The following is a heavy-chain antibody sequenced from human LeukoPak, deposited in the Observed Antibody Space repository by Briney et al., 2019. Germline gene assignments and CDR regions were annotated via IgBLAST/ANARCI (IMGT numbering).Heavy chain of an antibody. D-gene: IGHD4-17*01. CDR1: GFIFSDSA. Sequence: PGGSLRLSCAASGFIFSDSAMHWVRQASGKGLEWVGRIRSKANSFATAYGEAGKVRFTVSRDGSKNTAYLQMNSLKTEDTAVYYCTGHSSANGDYYFDSWGQGTPVTVSS. CDR3: TGHSSANGDYYFDS. V-gene: IGHV3-73*01. CDR2: IRSKANSFAT. J-gene: IGHJ4*02.